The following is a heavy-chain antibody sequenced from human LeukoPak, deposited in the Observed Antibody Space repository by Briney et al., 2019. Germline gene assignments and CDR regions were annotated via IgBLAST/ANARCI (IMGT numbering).Heavy chain of an antibody. CDR3: AKMGENWGLYWYFDL. CDR1: GFKFNNYA. CDR2: ISGSGGNT. V-gene: IGHV3-23*01. J-gene: IGHJ2*01. Sequence: GGSLRLSCGVSGFKFNNYAMGWVRQAPGKGLEWVSVISGSGGNTYYTDSVKGRFTISRDNSKNRLYLQMNSLRAEDTAVYFCAKMGENWGLYWYFDLWGRGTLVTVSS. D-gene: IGHD7-27*01.